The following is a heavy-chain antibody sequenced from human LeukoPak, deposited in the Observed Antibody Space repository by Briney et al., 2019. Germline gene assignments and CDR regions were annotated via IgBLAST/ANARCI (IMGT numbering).Heavy chain of an antibody. Sequence: SETLSLTCTVSGGSISSYYWSWIRQPPGKGLEWIGEINHSGSTNYNPSLKSRVTISVDTSKNQFSLKLSSETAADTAVYYCARVKVDYVWGSYRYTSASAFDYWGQGTLVTVSS. V-gene: IGHV4-34*01. CDR1: GGSISSYY. J-gene: IGHJ4*02. D-gene: IGHD3-16*02. CDR2: INHSGST. CDR3: ARVKVDYVWGSYRYTSASAFDY.